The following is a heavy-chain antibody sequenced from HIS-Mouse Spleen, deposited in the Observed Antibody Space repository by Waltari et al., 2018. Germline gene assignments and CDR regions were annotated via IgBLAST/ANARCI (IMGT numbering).Heavy chain of an antibody. D-gene: IGHD3-10*01. V-gene: IGHV3-43D*03. J-gene: IGHJ4*02. CDR3: AKDRDGSGSYSDY. CDR2: ISWDGGST. CDR1: GFSCDDYA. Sequence: EVQLVESGGVVVQPGGSLRLSCADSGFSCDDYAMHGVGQAPGKGLEWVSLISWDGGSTYYADSVKGRFTISRDNSKNSLYLQMNSLRAEDTALYYCAKDRDGSGSYSDYWGQGTLVTVSS.